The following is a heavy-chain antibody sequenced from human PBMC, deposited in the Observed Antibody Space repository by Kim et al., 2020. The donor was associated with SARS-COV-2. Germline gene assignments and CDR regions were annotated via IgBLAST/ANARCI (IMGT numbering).Heavy chain of an antibody. J-gene: IGHJ1*01. D-gene: IGHD3-9*01. CDR1: GFTFSSYW. V-gene: IGHV3-74*01. CDR2: INSDGSST. Sequence: GGSLRLSCAASGFTFSSYWMHWVRQAPGKGLVWVSRINSDGSSTSYADSVKGRFTISRDNAKNTLYLQMNSLRAEDTAVYYCARGAHRHYDILTGYYNGVWAEYFQHWGQGNLGTVSS. CDR3: ARGAHRHYDILTGYYNGVWAEYFQH.